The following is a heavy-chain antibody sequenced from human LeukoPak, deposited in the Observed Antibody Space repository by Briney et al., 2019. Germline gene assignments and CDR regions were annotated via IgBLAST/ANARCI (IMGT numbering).Heavy chain of an antibody. CDR3: ATSGNYYLKY. V-gene: IGHV3-30-3*01. D-gene: IGHD1-26*01. CDR2: ISYDGSNK. Sequence: PGGSLRLSCAASGFTFSSYAMHWVRQAPGKGLEWVAVISYDGSNKYYADSVKGRFTISRDNAKNALSLQMNSLRDEDTAVYYCATSGNYYLKYWGQGTLVTVSS. CDR1: GFTFSSYA. J-gene: IGHJ4*02.